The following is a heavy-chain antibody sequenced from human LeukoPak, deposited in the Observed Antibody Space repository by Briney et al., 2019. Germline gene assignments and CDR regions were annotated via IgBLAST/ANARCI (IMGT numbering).Heavy chain of an antibody. J-gene: IGHJ3*02. Sequence: ASVKVSCKASGYTFTGYYMHWVRQAPGQGLEWMGWINPNSGGTNYAQKFQGRVTMTRDTSISTAYMELSRLRSDDTAVYYCARIFVDTAMVTAFDIWGQGTMVTVPS. CDR1: GYTFTGYY. V-gene: IGHV1-2*02. D-gene: IGHD5-18*01. CDR3: ARIFVDTAMVTAFDI. CDR2: INPNSGGT.